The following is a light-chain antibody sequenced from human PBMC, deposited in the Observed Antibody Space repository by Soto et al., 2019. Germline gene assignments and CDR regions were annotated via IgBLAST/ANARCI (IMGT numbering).Light chain of an antibody. CDR3: QQYGSSGT. J-gene: IGKJ1*01. Sequence: DVQMTQSPSTLSASVGDRVTVTCRASQNINRWLAWYQQKPGKAPKLLIYKASSLESGVPSRFSGSGSGTEFTLTISSLQPEDFAVYYCQQYGSSGTFGQGTKVDI. CDR1: QNINRW. V-gene: IGKV1-5*03. CDR2: KAS.